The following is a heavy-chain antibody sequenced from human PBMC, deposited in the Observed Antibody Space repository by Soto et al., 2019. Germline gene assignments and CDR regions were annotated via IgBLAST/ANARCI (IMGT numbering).Heavy chain of an antibody. CDR2: INAGNGNT. CDR1: AYTFTSYA. J-gene: IGHJ4*02. CDR3: ARSSIAARPDY. Sequence: SVEGSFKGSAYTFTSYAMHWVRQAPGQRLEWMGWINAGNGNTKYSQKFQGRVTITRDTSASTAYMELSSLRSEDTAVYYCARSSIAARPDYWGQGTLVTVYS. V-gene: IGHV1-3*01. D-gene: IGHD6-6*01.